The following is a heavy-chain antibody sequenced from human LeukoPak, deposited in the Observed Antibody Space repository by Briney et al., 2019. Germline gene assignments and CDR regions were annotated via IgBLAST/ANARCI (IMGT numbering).Heavy chain of an antibody. V-gene: IGHV5-51*01. CDR2: IYPGDSDT. CDR1: GYIFTTCW. J-gene: IGHJ4*02. D-gene: IGHD2-2*01. CDR3: ARQYCSSTSCYFDY. Sequence: GESLKISCQGSGYIFTTCWIGWVRQMPGKGLEWMGIIYPGDSDTKYSPSFQGQVTISADKSIHTAYLHWSSLKASDTAIYYCARQYCSSTSCYFDYWGQGTLVTVSS.